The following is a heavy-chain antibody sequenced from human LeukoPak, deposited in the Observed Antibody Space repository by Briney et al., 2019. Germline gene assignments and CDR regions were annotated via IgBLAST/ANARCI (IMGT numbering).Heavy chain of an antibody. CDR3: ARHVATQTYYDFWSGYYKDAFDI. Sequence: SETLSLTCTVSGGSISSSSYYWGWIRQPPGKGLEWIGSIYYSGSTYYNPSLKSRVTISVDTSKNQFSLKLSSVTAADTAVYYCARHVATQTYYDFWSGYYKDAFDIWGQGTMVTVSS. CDR2: IYYSGST. V-gene: IGHV4-39*01. D-gene: IGHD3-3*01. J-gene: IGHJ3*02. CDR1: GGSISSSSYY.